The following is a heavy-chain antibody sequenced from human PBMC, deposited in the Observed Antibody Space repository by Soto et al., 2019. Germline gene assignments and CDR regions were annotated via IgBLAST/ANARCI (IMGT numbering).Heavy chain of an antibody. V-gene: IGHV1-2*04. J-gene: IGHJ6*03. D-gene: IGHD4-17*01. CDR3: AREIGGTTATLASYYSYMHV. Sequence: QVQLVQSGAEVRKPGASVTVSCRASGDSFNDYYIHWVRQAPGQGFEWMGWINPNGGVTKYAQKFQGWVNMTRDTSSRTVYMQLRRLRSDDTAVYYWAREIGGTTATLASYYSYMHVWGTGTRVTVSS. CDR2: INPNGGVT. CDR1: GDSFNDYY.